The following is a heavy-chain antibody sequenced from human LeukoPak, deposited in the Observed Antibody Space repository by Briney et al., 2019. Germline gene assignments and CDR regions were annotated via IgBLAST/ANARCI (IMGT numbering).Heavy chain of an antibody. V-gene: IGHV4-39*07. J-gene: IGHJ4*02. Sequence: PSETLSLTCTVSGGSISSSSYYWAWIRQPPGKGLEWIGSIYYSGTTFYNPSLKSRVTISVDTSKNQFSLKLSSVTAADTAVYYCARTWGYFDSEDYFDYWGQGTLVTVSS. CDR3: ARTWGYFDSEDYFDY. CDR1: GGSISSSSYY. D-gene: IGHD3-9*01. CDR2: IYYSGTT.